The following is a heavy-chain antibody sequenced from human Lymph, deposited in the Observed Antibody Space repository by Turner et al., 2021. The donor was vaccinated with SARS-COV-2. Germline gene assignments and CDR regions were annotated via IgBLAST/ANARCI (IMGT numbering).Heavy chain of an antibody. J-gene: IGHJ2*01. V-gene: IGHV4-31*03. CDR3: ARVRSAAGFWCFDL. D-gene: IGHD6-13*01. CDR2: IYYSGST. CDR1: GGSISSGGYY. Sequence: QVQLQESGPGLVKPSQTLSLTCTVSGGSISSGGYYWSWIRQHPGKGLEWIGYIYYSGSTYYNPSLKGRVTISVDTSKNQFSLKLSSVTAADTAVYYCARVRSAAGFWCFDLWGRGTLVTVSS.